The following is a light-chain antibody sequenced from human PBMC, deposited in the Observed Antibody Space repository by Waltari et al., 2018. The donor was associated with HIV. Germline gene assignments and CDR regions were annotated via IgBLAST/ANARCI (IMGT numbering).Light chain of an antibody. CDR1: SSDVGVYNS. J-gene: IGLJ3*02. CDR2: DVG. V-gene: IGLV2-14*03. Sequence: QSALPQPASVSGSPGQSIIPSCPVTSSDVGVYNSVSWYQLHPGKAPKLITFDVGNRPSGVSNRFSGSKSGNTASLTISGLQTEDEADYYCNSYTSTTTRWLFGGGTRLTVL. CDR3: NSYTSTTTRWL.